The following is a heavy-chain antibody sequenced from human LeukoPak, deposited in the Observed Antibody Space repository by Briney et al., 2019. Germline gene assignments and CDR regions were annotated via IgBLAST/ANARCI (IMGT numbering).Heavy chain of an antibody. CDR3: ARGKLRNYMDV. V-gene: IGHV3-21*01. Sequence: PGGSLRLSCAASGFTFSTYTMNWVRQAPGKGLEWVSSISSSSTYIYHADSVKGRFTISRDNAKNSLYLQMSSLRAGDTAVYYCARGKLRNYMDVWGTGTTVTVSS. CDR1: GFTFSTYT. CDR2: ISSSSTYI. J-gene: IGHJ6*03.